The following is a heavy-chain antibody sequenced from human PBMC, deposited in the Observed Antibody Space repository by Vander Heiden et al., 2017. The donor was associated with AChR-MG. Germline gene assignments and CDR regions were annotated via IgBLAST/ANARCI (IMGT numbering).Heavy chain of an antibody. CDR2: INPNSGGT. D-gene: IGHD3-10*01. J-gene: IGHJ5*02. CDR1: GYTFTGYY. Sequence: QVQLVQSGAEVTKPGASVKVSCKASGYTFTGYYMHWVRQAPGQGLEWMGWINPNSGGTNYAQKFQGRVTMTRDTSISTAYMELSRLRSDDTAVYYCARARGFGEFFGVFRRPDENWFDPWGQGTLVTVSS. V-gene: IGHV1-2*02. CDR3: ARARGFGEFFGVFRRPDENWFDP.